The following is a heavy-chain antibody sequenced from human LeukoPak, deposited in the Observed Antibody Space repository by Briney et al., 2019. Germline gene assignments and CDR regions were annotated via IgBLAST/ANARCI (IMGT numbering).Heavy chain of an antibody. CDR2: IYYSGST. CDR3: AREGQWSGYYEPPRRYFDY. Sequence: SETLSLTCTVSGYSISSGYYWGWIRQPPGKGLEWIGSIYYSGSTYYDPSLKSRVTISVDTSKNQFSLKLSSVTAADTAVYYCAREGQWSGYYEPPRRYFDYWGQGTLVTVSS. V-gene: IGHV4-38-2*02. CDR1: GYSISSGYY. J-gene: IGHJ4*02. D-gene: IGHD3-3*01.